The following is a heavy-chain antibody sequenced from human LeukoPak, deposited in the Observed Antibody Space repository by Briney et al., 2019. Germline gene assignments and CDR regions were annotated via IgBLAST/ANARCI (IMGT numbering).Heavy chain of an antibody. CDR2: ISSSSNYI. CDR3: ARQVAGQGHYYMDV. D-gene: IGHD2-15*01. V-gene: IGHV3-21*01. CDR1: GFTFSSYS. J-gene: IGHJ6*03. Sequence: PGGSLRLSWAASGFTFSSYSMNGFRQAPGKGLEWVPSISSSSNYIYYADSVKGRFTISRDNAKNSLYLQMNSLRAEDTAVYYCARQVAGQGHYYMDVWGKGTTVTVSS.